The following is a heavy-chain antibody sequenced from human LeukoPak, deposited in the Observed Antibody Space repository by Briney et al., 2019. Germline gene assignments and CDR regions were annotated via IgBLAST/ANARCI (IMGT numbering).Heavy chain of an antibody. CDR1: GGSISSYY. Sequence: SETLSLTCTVSGGSISSYYWSWIRQPPGKGLEWIGYIYYSGSTDYNPSLKSRVTISVDTSKNQFSLKLSSVTAADTAVYYCARGFSGWARSGYSCAYYYGMDVWGQGTTVTVSS. D-gene: IGHD5-18*01. J-gene: IGHJ6*02. CDR3: ARGFSGWARSGYSCAYYYGMDV. CDR2: IYYSGST. V-gene: IGHV4-59*01.